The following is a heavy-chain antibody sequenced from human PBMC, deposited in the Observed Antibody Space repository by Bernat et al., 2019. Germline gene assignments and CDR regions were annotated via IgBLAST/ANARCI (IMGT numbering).Heavy chain of an antibody. J-gene: IGHJ3*01. CDR3: ARGDWEAFDL. D-gene: IGHD3-16*01. CDR2: VHSDASAT. V-gene: IGHV3-74*03. Sequence: EVKLVESGGGIVQPGGSLRLSCAASGFNFGYYWMHWVRQAPGKGLVWVARVHSDASATSYADPVKGRFTISRDNANDMLYLQMNSLRVEDTAVYYCARGDWEAFDLWGEGTMITVSS. CDR1: GFNFGYYW.